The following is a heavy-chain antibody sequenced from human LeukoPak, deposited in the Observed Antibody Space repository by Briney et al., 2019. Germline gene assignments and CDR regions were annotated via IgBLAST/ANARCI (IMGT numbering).Heavy chain of an antibody. CDR3: TRDQTPYY. CDR1: GCTFSSYW. Sequence: GGSLRLSCAASGCTFSSYWMSWVRQAPAKGLEWVGFIASETYGGTAEYAASVKGRFTISRDDYKSIAYLQMNSLKTEDTAVYYCTRDQTPYYWGQGTLVTVSS. CDR2: IASETYGGTA. V-gene: IGHV3-49*04. J-gene: IGHJ4*02.